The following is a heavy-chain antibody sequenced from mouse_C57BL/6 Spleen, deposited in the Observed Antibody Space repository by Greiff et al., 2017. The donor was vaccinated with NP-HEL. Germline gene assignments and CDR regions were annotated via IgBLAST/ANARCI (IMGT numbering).Heavy chain of an antibody. D-gene: IGHD1-1*01. CDR1: GFTFSSYG. Sequence: EVKLVESGGDLVKPGGSLKLSCAASGFTFSSYGMSWVRQTPDKRLEWVATISSGGSYTYYPDSVKGRFTISRDNAKNTLYLQMSSRKSEDTAMYYCASVDYYGSSSPFAYWGQGTLVTVSA. V-gene: IGHV5-6*01. J-gene: IGHJ3*01. CDR2: ISSGGSYT. CDR3: ASVDYYGSSSPFAY.